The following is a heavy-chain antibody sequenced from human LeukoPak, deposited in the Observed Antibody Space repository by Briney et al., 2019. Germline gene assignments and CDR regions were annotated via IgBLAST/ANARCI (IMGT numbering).Heavy chain of an antibody. Sequence: SETLSLTCNVSGVAISSSGGYYCSWIRLNPGKGLEWIGHIYYTGSAYYNPSLKGRIAMSVDTSRNQVSLKLTAVTAADTAVYYCASDQGFGGLAFAYWGQGAPVTVS. J-gene: IGHJ4*02. D-gene: IGHD3-10*01. V-gene: IGHV4-31*03. CDR1: GVAISSSGGYY. CDR2: IYYTGSA. CDR3: ASDQGFGGLAFAY.